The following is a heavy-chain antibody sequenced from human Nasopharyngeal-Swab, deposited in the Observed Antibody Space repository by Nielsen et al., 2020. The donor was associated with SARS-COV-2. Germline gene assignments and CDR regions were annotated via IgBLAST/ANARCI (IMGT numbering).Heavy chain of an antibody. D-gene: IGHD3-10*01. CDR2: IYYSGST. V-gene: IGHV4-39*01. J-gene: IGHJ4*02. Sequence: RRAPGKGLEWIGSIYYSGSTYYNPSLKSRVTISVDTSKNQFSLKLSSVTAADTAVYYCARGSLWGVEVRGELGYWGQGTLVTVSS. CDR3: ARGSLWGVEVRGELGY.